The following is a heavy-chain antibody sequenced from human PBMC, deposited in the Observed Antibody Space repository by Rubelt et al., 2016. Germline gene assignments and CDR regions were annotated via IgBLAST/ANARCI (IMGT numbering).Heavy chain of an antibody. CDR2: ISGSGVST. CDR1: GFTFSSYA. J-gene: IGHJ4*02. D-gene: IGHD5-18*01. V-gene: IGHV3-23*01. CDR3: AKGLQLWLTLSDN. Sequence: EVQLLESGGGLVQPGGSLRLSCAASGFTFSSYAMSWVRQAPGKGLEWVSAISGSGVSTYYADSVKGRFNLPRDNSKETVYLQRNSLTAEDTAVYYCAKGLQLWLTLSDNWGQGTLVTVSS.